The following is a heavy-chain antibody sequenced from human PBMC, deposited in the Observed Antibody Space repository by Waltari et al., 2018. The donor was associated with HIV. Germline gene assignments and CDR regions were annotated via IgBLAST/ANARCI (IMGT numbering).Heavy chain of an antibody. CDR3: AKVREKQLWLRNWDFDL. J-gene: IGHJ2*01. CDR1: GFTFSSYE. CDR2: ISSSGSSI. D-gene: IGHD5-18*01. V-gene: IGHV3-48*03. Sequence: EVKLVESGGGLVQPGGSVRLSCAASGFTFSSYEMNWVRQAPGKGLEWISYISSSGSSIYYADSVEGRFTISRDNGKKSLYLQMNILRAEDTAVYYCAKVREKQLWLRNWDFDLWGRGTLVTVSS.